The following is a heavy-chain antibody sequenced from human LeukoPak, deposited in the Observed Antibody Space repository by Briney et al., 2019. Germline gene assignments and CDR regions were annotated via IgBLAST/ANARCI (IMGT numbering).Heavy chain of an antibody. Sequence: GGSLRLSRAASGFTFSSYAMHWVRQAPGKGLEWVAVISYDGSNKYYADSVKGRFTISRDNAKNSPYLQMSSLRAEDTAVYYCARDYGGNSGMLYYFDYWGQGTLVTVSS. J-gene: IGHJ4*02. CDR1: GFTFSSYA. CDR3: ARDYGGNSGMLYYFDY. V-gene: IGHV3-30-3*01. D-gene: IGHD4-23*01. CDR2: ISYDGSNK.